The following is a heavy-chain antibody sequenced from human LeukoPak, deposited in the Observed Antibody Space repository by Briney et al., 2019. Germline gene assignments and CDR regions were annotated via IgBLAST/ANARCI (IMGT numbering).Heavy chain of an antibody. V-gene: IGHV4-4*07. CDR2: IYSSGST. J-gene: IGHJ4*02. CDR3: ARSGDSSGYYWDFDY. D-gene: IGHD3-22*01. Sequence: SETLSLTCTVSGGSITTYYWSWIRQPAGKGLEWIGRIYSSGSTDYNPSLKSRVTMSVDTSKNHLSLKLTSVTAADTAVYYCARSGDSSGYYWDFDYWGQGTLVAVSS. CDR1: GGSITTYY.